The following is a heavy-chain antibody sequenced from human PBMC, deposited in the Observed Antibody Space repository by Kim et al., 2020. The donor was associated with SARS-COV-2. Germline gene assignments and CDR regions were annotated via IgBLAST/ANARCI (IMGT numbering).Heavy chain of an antibody. J-gene: IGHJ4*02. CDR1: GFTFSSYG. Sequence: GGSLRLSWAASGFTFSSYGMHWVRQAPGKGLEWVAVIWYDGSNKYYADSVKGRFTISRDNSKNTLYLQMNSLRAEDTAVYYCARDRHGIAAAGLDYWGQGTLVTVSS. CDR3: ARDRHGIAAAGLDY. D-gene: IGHD6-13*01. CDR2: IWYDGSNK. V-gene: IGHV3-33*01.